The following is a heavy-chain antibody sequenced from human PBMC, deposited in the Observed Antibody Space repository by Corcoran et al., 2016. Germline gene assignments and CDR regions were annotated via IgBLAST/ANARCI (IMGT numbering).Heavy chain of an antibody. D-gene: IGHD2-2*01. CDR1: GFSLSTSGMC. CDR3: AWIRVGYCSSTSCLGYYYYGMDV. Sequence: QVTLRESGPALVKPTQTLTLTCTFSGFSLSTSGMCVSWIRQPPGKALEWLALIDWDDDKYYSTSLKTRLTISKDTSKNQVVLTMTNMDPVDTATYYCAWIRVGYCSSTSCLGYYYYGMDVWGQGTTVTVSS. J-gene: IGHJ6*02. CDR2: IDWDDDK. V-gene: IGHV2-70*01.